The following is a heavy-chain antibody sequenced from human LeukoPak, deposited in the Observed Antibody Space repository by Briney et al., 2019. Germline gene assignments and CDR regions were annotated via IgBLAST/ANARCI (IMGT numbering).Heavy chain of an antibody. CDR3: ARGPGTYYYDSSGCPGAFDI. Sequence: PGGSLRLSCAASGFTVSSNYMSWVRQAPGKGLEWVSVIYSGGSTYYADSVKGRFTISRDNSKNTLYLQMNSLRAEDTAVYYCARGPGTYYYDSSGCPGAFDIWGQGTMVTVSS. CDR1: GFTVSSNY. V-gene: IGHV3-66*01. D-gene: IGHD3-22*01. CDR2: IYSGGST. J-gene: IGHJ3*02.